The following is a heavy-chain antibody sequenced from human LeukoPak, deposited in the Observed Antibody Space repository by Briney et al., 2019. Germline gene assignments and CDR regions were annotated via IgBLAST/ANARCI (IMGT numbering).Heavy chain of an antibody. J-gene: IGHJ4*02. Sequence: PSETLSLTCAVYGGSFSGYYWSWIRQPPGKGLEWIGEINHSGSTNYNPPLKSRVTISVDTSKNQFSLKLSSVTAADTAVYYCARVVYSGSSWSDPLGYWGQGTLVTVSS. CDR1: GGSFSGYY. V-gene: IGHV4-34*01. CDR3: ARVVYSGSSWSDPLGY. D-gene: IGHD6-13*01. CDR2: INHSGST.